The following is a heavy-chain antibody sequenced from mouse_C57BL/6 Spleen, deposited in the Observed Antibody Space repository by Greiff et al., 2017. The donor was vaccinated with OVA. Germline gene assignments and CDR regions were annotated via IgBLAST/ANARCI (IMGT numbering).Heavy chain of an antibody. V-gene: IGHV1-26*01. D-gene: IGHD1-1*01. CDR2: INPNNGGT. J-gene: IGHJ4*01. CDR3: ARRAYGDAMDY. Sequence: EVQLQQSGPELVKPGASVKISCKASGYTFTDYYMNWVKQSHGKSLEWIGDINPNNGGTSYNQKFKGKATLTVDKSSSTAYMELRSLTSEDSAVYYCARRAYGDAMDYWGLGTSVTVSS. CDR1: GYTFTDYY.